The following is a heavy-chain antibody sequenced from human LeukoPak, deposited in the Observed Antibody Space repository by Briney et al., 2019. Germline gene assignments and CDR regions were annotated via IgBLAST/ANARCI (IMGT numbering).Heavy chain of an antibody. CDR3: ARQAARAYYYDSSGYYLDYFDY. CDR2: IYHSGTT. CDR1: GYSISSGYY. D-gene: IGHD3-22*01. V-gene: IGHV4-38-2*01. J-gene: IGHJ4*02. Sequence: PSETLSLTCSVSGYSISSGYYWGWIRQPPGQGLEWIGRIYHSGTTFSNPSLKSRVTISVDTSKNHFSLKLSSVTAADTAVYYCARQAARAYYYDSSGYYLDYFDYWGRGTLVSVSS.